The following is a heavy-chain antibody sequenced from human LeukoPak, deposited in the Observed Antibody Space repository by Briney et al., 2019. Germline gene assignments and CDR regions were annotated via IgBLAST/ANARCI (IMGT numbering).Heavy chain of an antibody. V-gene: IGHV3-30*18. J-gene: IGHJ4*02. Sequence: GGSLRLSCAASGFTFSSYGMHWVRQAPGKGLEWVAVISYDGSNKYYADSVKGRFTISRDNSKNTLYLQMNRLRAGDTAVYYCAKLAYGETTSDYWGQGTLVSVSS. CDR3: AKLAYGETTSDY. CDR1: GFTFSSYG. CDR2: ISYDGSNK. D-gene: IGHD4-17*01.